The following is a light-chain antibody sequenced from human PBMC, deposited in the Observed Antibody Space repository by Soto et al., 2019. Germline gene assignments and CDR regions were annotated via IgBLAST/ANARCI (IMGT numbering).Light chain of an antibody. V-gene: IGKV3-20*01. CDR3: QQYESSPTT. CDR1: QSVSSTY. J-gene: IGKJ4*01. Sequence: EIVLTQSPGTLSLSPGERATLSCRASQSVSSTYLAWYQQKPGQAPRLLIYGASSRATGIPDRFNGSGSGTYFTLTISTMKPEEFAVYYCQQYESSPTTFGGGTKVEIK. CDR2: GAS.